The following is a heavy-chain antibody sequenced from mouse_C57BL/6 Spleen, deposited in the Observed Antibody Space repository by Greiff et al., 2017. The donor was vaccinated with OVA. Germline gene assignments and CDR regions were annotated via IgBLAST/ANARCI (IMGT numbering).Heavy chain of an antibody. J-gene: IGHJ2*01. Sequence: VQLQKSGAELVRPGASVTLSCKASGYTFTDYEMHWVKQTPVHGLEWIGAIDPETGGTAYNQKFKGKAILTADKSSSTAYMELRSLTSEDSAVYYCTRGDYYGSSYVDYWGQGTTLTVSS. V-gene: IGHV1-15*01. CDR3: TRGDYYGSSYVDY. CDR1: GYTFTDYE. D-gene: IGHD1-1*01. CDR2: IDPETGGT.